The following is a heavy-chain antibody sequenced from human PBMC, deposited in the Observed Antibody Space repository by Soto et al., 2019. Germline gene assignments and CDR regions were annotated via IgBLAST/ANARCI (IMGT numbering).Heavy chain of an antibody. CDR3: ARGGRRGTSYYYYYYGMDV. CDR2: INHSGST. Sequence: PSETLSLTCAVYGGSFSGYYWSWIRQPPGKGLEWIGEINHSGSTSYNPSLKSRVTISVDTSKNQFSLKLSSVTAADTAVYYCARGGRRGTSYYYYYYGMDVWGQGTTVTVSS. J-gene: IGHJ6*02. V-gene: IGHV4-34*01. CDR1: GGSFSGYY. D-gene: IGHD2-2*01.